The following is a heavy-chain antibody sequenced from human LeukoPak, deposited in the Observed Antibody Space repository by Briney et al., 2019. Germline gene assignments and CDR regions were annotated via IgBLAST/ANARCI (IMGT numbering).Heavy chain of an antibody. J-gene: IGHJ4*02. Sequence: ASVKVSCTASGYTFNNYAMHWVRQAPGQGLEWMGWINTKTGTPTYAPGFTGRFVFLLDTSVSTAYLQISSLKADDAAVYYCARGGEGLVAPSYWGQGTLVTVSS. D-gene: IGHD3-16*01. CDR2: INTKTGTP. CDR1: GYTFNNYA. V-gene: IGHV7-4-1*02. CDR3: ARGGEGLVAPSY.